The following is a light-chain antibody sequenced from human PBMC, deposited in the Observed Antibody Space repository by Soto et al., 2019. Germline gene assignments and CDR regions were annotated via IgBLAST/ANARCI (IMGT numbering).Light chain of an antibody. CDR3: QKYNSAPEVT. CDR1: QGISNY. V-gene: IGKV1-27*01. CDR2: AAS. Sequence: DIQMTQSPSSLSASVGDRVTITCRASQGISNYLAWYQQKPGKVPKLLIYAASTLQSGVPSRFSGSGSGTEFTLTISSLKPEDVATYYCQKYNSAPEVTFGPGTKVDIK. J-gene: IGKJ3*01.